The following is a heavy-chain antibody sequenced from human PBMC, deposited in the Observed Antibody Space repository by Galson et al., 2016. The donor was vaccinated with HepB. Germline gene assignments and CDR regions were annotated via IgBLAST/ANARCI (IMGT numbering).Heavy chain of an antibody. D-gene: IGHD5-12*01. CDR3: ARDRSGYDPYYFDY. CDR2: VWYDGSKE. CDR1: GFAFRSYG. V-gene: IGHV3-33*01. Sequence: SLRLSCAASGFAFRSYGMHWVRQAPGKGLEWVAVVWYDGSKEYYAESVKGRFTISRDNSKNTLYLQVNSLRADDTAVYYCARDRSGYDPYYFDYWGQGTLVTVSS. J-gene: IGHJ4*02.